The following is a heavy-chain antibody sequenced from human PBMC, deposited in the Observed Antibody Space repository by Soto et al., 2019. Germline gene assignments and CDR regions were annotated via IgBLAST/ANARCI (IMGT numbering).Heavy chain of an antibody. J-gene: IGHJ3*02. V-gene: IGHV3-21*01. CDR3: ASARDASGSGYTGDAVDI. D-gene: IGHD3-22*01. CDR1: GLTFSSYS. Sequence: EVQLVESGGGLVKPGGSLRLSCAASGLTFSSYSMNWVRQAPGKGLEWVSSISSSSSYIYYADSVKGRFAISRDNXKXSXSLQMSSLRAEDTAVYYCASARDASGSGYTGDAVDIWGQGTMVTVSS. CDR2: ISSSSSYI.